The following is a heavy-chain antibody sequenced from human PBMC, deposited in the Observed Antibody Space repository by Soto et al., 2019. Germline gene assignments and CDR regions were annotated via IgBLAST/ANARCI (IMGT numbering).Heavy chain of an antibody. J-gene: IGHJ3*02. CDR3: AKELAISGKGDFEK. CDR2: LSGGGGDST. V-gene: IGHV3-23*01. D-gene: IGHD5-12*01. CDR1: GFTFSSYA. Sequence: EVHLLESGGGLVQPGGSLTLSCAASGFTFSSYAMSWVRQAPGKGLEWVSALSGGGGDSTYYADSVKGRLIISKDNSKNTLYLQRSSLRAEDTAGYYCAKELAISGKGDFEKWGQGTMVTVSS.